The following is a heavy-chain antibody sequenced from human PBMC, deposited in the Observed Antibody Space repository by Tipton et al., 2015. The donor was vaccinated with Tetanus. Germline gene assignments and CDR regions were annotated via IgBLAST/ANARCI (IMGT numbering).Heavy chain of an antibody. Sequence: TLSLTCTISGDSMSGEFDYWSWIRHLPGKGLEWIGYIHYRGTTLFNPSLKRRLTMSVDTSQNQFSLKLRSAAAADTAVYYCVRGRGLGAYSFGFEYWGQGAQVIVSS. J-gene: IGHJ4*02. D-gene: IGHD5-18*01. V-gene: IGHV4-30-4*01. CDR1: GDSMSGEFDY. CDR3: VRGRGLGAYSFGFEY. CDR2: IHYRGTT.